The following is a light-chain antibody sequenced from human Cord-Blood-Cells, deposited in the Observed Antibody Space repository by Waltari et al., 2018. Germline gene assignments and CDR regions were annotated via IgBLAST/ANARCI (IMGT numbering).Light chain of an antibody. Sequence: DIQMTTSPPTLSASVGDRVTITCRASQSISSWLAWYQQKPGKAPKLLIYDASSLESGAPSRFSGSGSGTEFTLTISSLQPDDFATYYCQQYNSYSWTFGQGTKVEIK. V-gene: IGKV1-5*01. CDR1: QSISSW. J-gene: IGKJ1*01. CDR3: QQYNSYSWT. CDR2: DAS.